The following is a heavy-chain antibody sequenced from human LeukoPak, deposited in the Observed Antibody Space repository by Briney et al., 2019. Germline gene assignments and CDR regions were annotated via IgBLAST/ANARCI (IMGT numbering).Heavy chain of an antibody. J-gene: IGHJ6*03. CDR1: GGSFSGYY. Sequence: PSETLSLTCAVYGGSFSGYYWSWLRQPPGKGLEWIGEINHSGSTNYNPSLKSRVTISVDTSKNQFSLKLSSVTAADTAVYYCARDPAPGYSYGFFYYYYYMDVWGKGTTVTVSS. CDR3: ARDPAPGYSYGFFYYYYYMDV. D-gene: IGHD5-18*01. V-gene: IGHV4-34*01. CDR2: INHSGST.